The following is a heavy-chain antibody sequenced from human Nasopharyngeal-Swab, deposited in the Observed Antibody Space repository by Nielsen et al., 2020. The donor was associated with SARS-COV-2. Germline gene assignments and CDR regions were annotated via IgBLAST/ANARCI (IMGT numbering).Heavy chain of an antibody. D-gene: IGHD1-26*01. CDR3: ARGEGSYTRSFDY. V-gene: IGHV1-69*13. J-gene: IGHJ4*02. Sequence: SVKVSCKASGGTFSSYAISWVRQAPGQGLEWMGGIIPIYGTANYAQKFQGRVTITADESTSTAYMELSSLRTEDTAVYYCARGEGSYTRSFDYWGQGTLVTVSS. CDR1: GGTFSSYA. CDR2: IIPIYGTA.